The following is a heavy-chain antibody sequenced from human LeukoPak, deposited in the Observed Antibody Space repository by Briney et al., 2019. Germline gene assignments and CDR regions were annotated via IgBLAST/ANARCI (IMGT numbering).Heavy chain of an antibody. J-gene: IGHJ4*02. V-gene: IGHV3-7*01. D-gene: IGHD4/OR15-4a*01. CDR1: GFTFSDYW. CDR3: ARFSRVQSSF. CDR2: IKQDGSDK. Sequence: PGGSLRLSCVASGFTFSDYWTSWVRQAPGKGLEWVANIKQDGSDKQYVDSIKGRFTISRDNAKNTLYLQMDSLRVEDTAIYYCARFSRVQSSFWGQGTLVTVSS.